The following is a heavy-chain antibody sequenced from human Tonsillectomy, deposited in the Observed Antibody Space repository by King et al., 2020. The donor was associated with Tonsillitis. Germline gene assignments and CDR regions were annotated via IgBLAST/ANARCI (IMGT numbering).Heavy chain of an antibody. V-gene: IGHV5-51*01. D-gene: IGHD4-17*01. J-gene: IGHJ4*02. CDR2: IYPGDSDT. CDR3: ARRDYGDYDFDY. Sequence: QLVQSGAEVKKPGESLKISCKGSGHSFTSYWIAWVRQMPGKGLEWMGSIYPGDSDTRYSPSFQGQVTISADKSINTAYLHWSSLKASDTAMYYCARRDYGDYDFDYWGQGTLGTASS. CDR1: GHSFTSYW.